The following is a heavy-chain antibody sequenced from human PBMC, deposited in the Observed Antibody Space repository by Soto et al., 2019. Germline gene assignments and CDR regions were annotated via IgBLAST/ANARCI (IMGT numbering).Heavy chain of an antibody. CDR1: GYTFTSYG. CDR2: INAYNGNT. Sequence: ASVKVSCKASGYTFTSYGITWVRQAPGQRLEWMGWINAYNGNTKYSQRFQGRVTITRDTSASTAYMELSSLRSEDTAVYYCARAGRWLQLAAFDIWGQGTMVTVSS. V-gene: IGHV1-18*01. J-gene: IGHJ3*02. D-gene: IGHD5-12*01. CDR3: ARAGRWLQLAAFDI.